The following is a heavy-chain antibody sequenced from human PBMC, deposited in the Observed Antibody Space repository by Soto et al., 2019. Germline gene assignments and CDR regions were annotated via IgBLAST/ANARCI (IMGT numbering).Heavy chain of an antibody. CDR3: AKDGMDSIGALGRLFAFDI. V-gene: IGHV3-23*01. Sequence: GGSLRLSCAASGFTFSSYAMSWVRQAPGKGLEWVSAISGSGGSTYYADSVKGRFTISRDNSKNTLYLQMNSLRAEDTAVYYCAKDGMDSIGALGRLFAFDIWGQGTMVTVSS. CDR1: GFTFSSYA. CDR2: ISGSGGST. D-gene: IGHD6-6*01. J-gene: IGHJ3*02.